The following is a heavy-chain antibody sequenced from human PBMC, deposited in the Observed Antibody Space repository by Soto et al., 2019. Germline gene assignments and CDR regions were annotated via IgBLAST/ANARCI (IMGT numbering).Heavy chain of an antibody. Sequence: EVQLLESGGGLVQPGGSLRLSCAASGFTFSSYAMSWVRQAPGKGLEWVSAISGSGGSTYYADSVKGRFTISRDNSKNTLYLKMNSLRAEDTAVYYCAKDELGYYYYYMDVWGKGTTVTVSS. V-gene: IGHV3-23*01. D-gene: IGHD6-6*01. J-gene: IGHJ6*03. CDR3: AKDELGYYYYYMDV. CDR2: ISGSGGST. CDR1: GFTFSSYA.